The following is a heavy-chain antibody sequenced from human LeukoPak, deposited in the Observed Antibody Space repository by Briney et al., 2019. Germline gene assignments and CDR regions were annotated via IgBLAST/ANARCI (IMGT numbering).Heavy chain of an antibody. CDR2: INQGVIVQ. CDR3: ARVEYSGWNLEY. Sequence: GGSLRLSCAASGFTFRSYWICWVRQAPGKGLEGVSNINQGVIVQYYMASVKGRFTISRDDAKNSLYVQMNSLRDEDTAVYYCARVEYSGWNLEYWGQGTLVTVSS. V-gene: IGHV3-7*01. CDR1: GFTFRSYW. D-gene: IGHD5-12*01. J-gene: IGHJ4*02.